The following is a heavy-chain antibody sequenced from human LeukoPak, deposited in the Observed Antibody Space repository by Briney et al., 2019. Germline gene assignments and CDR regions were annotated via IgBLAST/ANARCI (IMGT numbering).Heavy chain of an antibody. V-gene: IGHV4-30-4*08. D-gene: IGHD6-19*01. J-gene: IGHJ3*02. CDR3: ATDVAVAGTGAFDI. CDR1: GGSISSGDYY. Sequence: KASETLSLTCTVSGGSISSGDYYWSWIRQPPGKGLEWIGNIYYTGTTYYSPSLKSRVTISVDTSKNQFSLKLSSVTAADTAVYYCATDVAVAGTGAFDIWGQGTMVTVSS. CDR2: IYYTGTT.